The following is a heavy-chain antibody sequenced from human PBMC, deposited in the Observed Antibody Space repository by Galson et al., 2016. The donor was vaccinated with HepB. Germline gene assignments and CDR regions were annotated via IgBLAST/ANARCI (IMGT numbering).Heavy chain of an antibody. J-gene: IGHJ2*01. V-gene: IGHV3-23*01. CDR3: ATRYCSGGSCYSAAPGYWYFDL. CDR2: ISASGGST. Sequence: SLRLSCAASGFTFSSYAMSWVRQAPGKGLEWVSAISASGGSTYYADSVKGRFTISRDNSKNTLYLQMNSLRAEDTAVYYCATRYCSGGSCYSAAPGYWYFDLWGRGTLVTVSS. CDR1: GFTFSSYA. D-gene: IGHD2-15*01.